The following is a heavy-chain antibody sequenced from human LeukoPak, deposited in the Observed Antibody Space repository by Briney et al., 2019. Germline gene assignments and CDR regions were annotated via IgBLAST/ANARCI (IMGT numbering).Heavy chain of an antibody. CDR3: ARDRNYQLLYDWFGP. CDR2: IKQDGSEK. V-gene: IGHV3-7*01. J-gene: IGHJ5*02. Sequence: GGSLRLSCAASGFTFSSYWMSWVRQAPGKGLEWVANIKQDGSEKYYVDSVKGRFTISRDNAKNSLYLQMNSLRAEDTAVYYCARDRNYQLLYDWFGPWGQGTLVTVSS. CDR1: GFTFSSYW. D-gene: IGHD2-2*02.